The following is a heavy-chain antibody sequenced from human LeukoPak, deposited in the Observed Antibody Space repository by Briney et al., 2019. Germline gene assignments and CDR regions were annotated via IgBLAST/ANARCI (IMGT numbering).Heavy chain of an antibody. J-gene: IGHJ4*02. Sequence: GGSLRLSCAASGFTVSSNYMSWVRQAPGKGLEWVSVIYSGGSTYYADSVKGRFTISRDNSKNTLYLQMNSLRAEDTAVYYCARVGFISSWYSSPPFDYWGQGTLVTVSS. V-gene: IGHV3-53*01. CDR2: IYSGGST. D-gene: IGHD6-13*01. CDR1: GFTVSSNY. CDR3: ARVGFISSWYSSPPFDY.